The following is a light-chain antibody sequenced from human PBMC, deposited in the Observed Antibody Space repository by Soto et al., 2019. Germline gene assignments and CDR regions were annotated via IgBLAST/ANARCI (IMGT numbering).Light chain of an antibody. V-gene: IGKV1-9*01. CDR3: QQFHSYPRT. Sequence: DIQLTQSPSFLSASVGDRVTITCRASQGISNFLPWYQQKPGKGPELLILAASSLQSGVPSRFSGSGPGTDFTLPITSLQAEDFATYCCQQFHSYPRTFGQGTKVEIK. J-gene: IGKJ1*01. CDR2: AAS. CDR1: QGISNF.